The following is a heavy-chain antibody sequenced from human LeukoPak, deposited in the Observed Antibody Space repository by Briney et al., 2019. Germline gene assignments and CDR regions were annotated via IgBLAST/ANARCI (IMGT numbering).Heavy chain of an antibody. J-gene: IGHJ4*02. Sequence: GASLQISCKGSGSRFTSYWIGWVRQVPGKGLEWMGIIYPGDSDTRYSTSFQGQVTISADKSISTAYLQWSSLKASDTAMYYCARGVWTGYYFDYWGQGTLVTVSS. CDR2: IYPGDSDT. CDR3: ARGVWTGYYFDY. V-gene: IGHV5-51*01. D-gene: IGHD1-1*01. CDR1: GSRFTSYW.